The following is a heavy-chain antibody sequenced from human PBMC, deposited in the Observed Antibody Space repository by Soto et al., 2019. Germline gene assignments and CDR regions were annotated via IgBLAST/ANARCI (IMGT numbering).Heavy chain of an antibody. CDR1: GFTFSSSA. V-gene: IGHV3-23*01. D-gene: IGHD5-12*01. CDR2: ISNSGHST. CDR3: AKGGPTFLNWFGP. Sequence: PGGSLRLSCAASGFTFSSSAMNWVRQGPGKGLEWVSVISNSGHSTYYADSVKGRFTISRDNSKNTLHLQMKSLRAEDTATYYCAKGGPTFLNWFGPWGQGTLVTVSS. J-gene: IGHJ5*02.